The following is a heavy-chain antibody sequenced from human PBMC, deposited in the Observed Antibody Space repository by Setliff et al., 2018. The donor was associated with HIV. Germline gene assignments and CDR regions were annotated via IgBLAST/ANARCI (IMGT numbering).Heavy chain of an antibody. CDR2: IYTSGST. CDR3: ARDTWFGESEDPFYYYMDV. D-gene: IGHD3-10*01. V-gene: IGHV4-61*02. J-gene: IGHJ6*03. CDR1: GGSISSGSYY. Sequence: SETLSLTCTVSGGSISSGSYYWSWIRQPAGKGLEWIGRIYTSGSTNYNPSLKSRVTISVDTSKNQFSLKLSSVTAADTAVYYCARDTWFGESEDPFYYYMDVWGKGTTVTVSS.